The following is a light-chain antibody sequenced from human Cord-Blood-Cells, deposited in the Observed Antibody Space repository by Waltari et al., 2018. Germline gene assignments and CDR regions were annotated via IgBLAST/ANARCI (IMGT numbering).Light chain of an antibody. Sequence: EIVLTQSPATLSLSPGERANPPCRASQSVSSYLAWYQQKPGQAPRLLIYDASNRATGIPARFSGSGSGTDFTLTISSLEPEDFAVYYCQQRSNWPPALTFGGGTKVEIK. J-gene: IGKJ4*01. V-gene: IGKV3-11*01. CDR3: QQRSNWPPALT. CDR2: DAS. CDR1: QSVSSY.